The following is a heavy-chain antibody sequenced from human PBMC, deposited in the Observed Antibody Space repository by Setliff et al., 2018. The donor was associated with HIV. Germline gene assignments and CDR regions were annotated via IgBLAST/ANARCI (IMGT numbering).Heavy chain of an antibody. J-gene: IGHJ5*02. CDR2: ISNSGKI. Sequence: SETLSLTCAVSGYSISTNEWWGWIRQPPGKGLAWIGYISNSGKIYYDPSLNSQVTLSADTSKNQLSLKLTSVTAEDTGVYYCGRGWFDPWGQGTLVTVSS. D-gene: IGHD3-10*01. V-gene: IGHV4-28*05. CDR3: GRGWFDP. CDR1: GYSISTNEW.